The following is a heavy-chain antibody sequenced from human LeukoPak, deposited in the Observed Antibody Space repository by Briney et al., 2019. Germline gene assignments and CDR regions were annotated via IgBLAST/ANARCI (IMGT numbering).Heavy chain of an antibody. CDR1: GDSVSSNSAA. Sequence: SQTLSLTCAISGDSVSSNSAAWNWIRQSPSRGLEWLGRTYYRSKWYNDYAVSVKSRITINPDTSKNQFSLQLNSVTPEGTAVYYCARGYCSSTSCSPGWYFDLWGRGTLVTVSS. D-gene: IGHD2-2*01. J-gene: IGHJ2*01. CDR2: TYYRSKWYN. V-gene: IGHV6-1*01. CDR3: ARGYCSSTSCSPGWYFDL.